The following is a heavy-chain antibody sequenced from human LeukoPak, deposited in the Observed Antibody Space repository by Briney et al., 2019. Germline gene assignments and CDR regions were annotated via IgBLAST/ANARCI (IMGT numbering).Heavy chain of an antibody. J-gene: IGHJ3*02. CDR1: AVISSSYF. D-gene: IGHD3-10*01. Sequence: GGSLRLSYAASAVISSSYFMRWARQARGKGLEWVSCISGGGGITYYADSVRGRFTISRDNSKNTLYLKMNSLRAEDAALYYCAKHQSDYYGSGSYEGTFDIWGQGTMVTVSS. CDR3: AKHQSDYYGSGSYEGTFDI. V-gene: IGHV3-23*01. CDR2: ISGGGGIT.